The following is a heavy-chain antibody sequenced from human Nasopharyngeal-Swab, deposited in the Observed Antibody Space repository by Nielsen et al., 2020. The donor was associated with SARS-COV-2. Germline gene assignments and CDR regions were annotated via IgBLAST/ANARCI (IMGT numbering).Heavy chain of an antibody. Sequence: ASVKVSCKASGYTFTSYGISWVRQDPGQGLEGMGWISAYNGNTNYAQKLQGRVTMTTDTSTSTAYMELRSLRSDDTAVYYCARPFGSYCSSTSCYPGGYYYGMDVWGQGTTVTVSS. CDR2: ISAYNGNT. D-gene: IGHD2-2*01. CDR3: ARPFGSYCSSTSCYPGGYYYGMDV. V-gene: IGHV1-18*01. J-gene: IGHJ6*02. CDR1: GYTFTSYG.